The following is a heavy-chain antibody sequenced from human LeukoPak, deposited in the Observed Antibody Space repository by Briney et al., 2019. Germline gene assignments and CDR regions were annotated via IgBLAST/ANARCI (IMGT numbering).Heavy chain of an antibody. V-gene: IGHV1-8*01. CDR1: GYTFTSYD. CDR3: ARGAKLSYSSSWYGGY. J-gene: IGHJ4*02. Sequence: ASVKVSCKASGYTFTSYDINWVRQATGQGLEWMGWMNPNSGNTGYAQKFQGRVTMTRNTSISTAYMELSSLRSEDTAVYYCARGAKLSYSSSWYGGYWGQGTLVTVSS. D-gene: IGHD6-13*01. CDR2: MNPNSGNT.